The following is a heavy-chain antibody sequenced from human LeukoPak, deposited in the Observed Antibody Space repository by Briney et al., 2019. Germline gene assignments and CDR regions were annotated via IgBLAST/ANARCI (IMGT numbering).Heavy chain of an antibody. V-gene: IGHV5-51*01. CDR2: IYPGDSDT. Sequence: GESLKISCKGSGYSFTSYWIGWVRQMPGKGLEWMGIIYPGDSDTRYSPSFQGQVTISADKSISTAYLQWSSLRSEDTAVYYCARVGSAGYCSGGSCYSAYYYYGMDVWGQGTTVTVSS. J-gene: IGHJ6*02. CDR3: ARVGSAGYCSGGSCYSAYYYYGMDV. D-gene: IGHD2-15*01. CDR1: GYSFTSYW.